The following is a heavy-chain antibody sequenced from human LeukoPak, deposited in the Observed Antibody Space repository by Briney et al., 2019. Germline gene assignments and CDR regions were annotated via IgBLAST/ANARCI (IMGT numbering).Heavy chain of an antibody. D-gene: IGHD3/OR15-3a*01. J-gene: IGHJ4*02. CDR3: ARHFGRLSSFFID. CDR1: GGSISSSSYY. Sequence: ETLSLTCTVSGGSISSSSYYWGWIRQPPGKGLEWIGSIYYSGSTYYNPSLKSRVTISVDTSKNQFSLKLSSVTAADTAVYYCARHFGRLSSFFIDWGQGTLVTVSS. V-gene: IGHV4-39*01. CDR2: IYYSGST.